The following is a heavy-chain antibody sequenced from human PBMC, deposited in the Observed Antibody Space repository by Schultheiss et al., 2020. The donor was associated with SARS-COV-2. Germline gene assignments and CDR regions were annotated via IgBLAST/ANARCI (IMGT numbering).Heavy chain of an antibody. CDR3: ARGGTNYCSSTSCPKPNNWFDP. Sequence: SQTLSLTCAVSGYSISSGYYWGWIRQPPGKGLEWIGSIYHSGSTYYNPSLKSRVTISVDTSKNQFSLKLSSVTAADTAVYYCARGGTNYCSSTSCPKPNNWFDPWGQGTLVTVAS. D-gene: IGHD2-2*01. J-gene: IGHJ5*02. CDR2: IYHSGST. V-gene: IGHV4-38-2*01. CDR1: GYSISSGYY.